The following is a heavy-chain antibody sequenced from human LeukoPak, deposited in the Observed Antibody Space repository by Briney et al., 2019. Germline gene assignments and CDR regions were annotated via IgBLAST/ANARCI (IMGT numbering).Heavy chain of an antibody. J-gene: IGHJ6*04. CDR2: ISYDGSNK. CDR3: ARACSGGSCYPAGDYYYYGMDV. Sequence: GRSLRLSCAASGFTFSSYGMHWVRQAPGKGLEWVAVISYDGSNKYYADSVKGRFTISRDNAKNSLYLQMNSLRAEDTAVYYCARACSGGSCYPAGDYYYYGMDVWGKGTTVTVSS. V-gene: IGHV3-30*03. D-gene: IGHD2-15*01. CDR1: GFTFSSYG.